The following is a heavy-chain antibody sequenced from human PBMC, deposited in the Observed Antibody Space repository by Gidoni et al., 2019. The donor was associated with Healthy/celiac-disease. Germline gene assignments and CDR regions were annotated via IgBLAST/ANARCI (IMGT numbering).Heavy chain of an antibody. CDR2: INPSGGRT. Sequence: QVQMVQSGAEVKKPGAAVKVSCKASGYTFTSYYMHLVRQAPGQGLEWMGIINPSGGRTSYAQKFQVRVTMTRDTSTSTVYMELSSLRSEDTAVYYCAMVHDSGGSGSYSYWGQGTLVTVSS. V-gene: IGHV1-46*03. J-gene: IGHJ4*02. CDR3: AMVHDSGGSGSYSY. CDR1: GYTFTSYY. D-gene: IGHD3-10*01.